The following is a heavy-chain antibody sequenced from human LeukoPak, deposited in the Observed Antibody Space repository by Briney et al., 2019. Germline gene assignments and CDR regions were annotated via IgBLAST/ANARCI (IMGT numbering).Heavy chain of an antibody. CDR3: ARDHDFWSGYSNAFDI. D-gene: IGHD3-3*01. CDR1: GFTFSSYW. J-gene: IGHJ3*02. Sequence: GGSLRLSCAASGFTFSSYWMRWVRQAPGKGLVWVSRINSDGSSTSYADSVKGRFTISRDNAKNTLYLQMNSLRAEDTAVYYCARDHDFWSGYSNAFDIWGQGTMVTVSS. V-gene: IGHV3-74*01. CDR2: INSDGSST.